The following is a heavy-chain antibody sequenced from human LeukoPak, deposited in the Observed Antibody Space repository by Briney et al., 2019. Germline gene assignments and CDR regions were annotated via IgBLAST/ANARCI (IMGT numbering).Heavy chain of an antibody. Sequence: PSETLSLTCAVYGGSFSGYYWSWIRQPPGKGLEWIGEINHSGSTNYNPSLKSRVTISVDTSKNQFSLKLSSVTAADTAVYYCAAAASESSADYWGQGTLVTVSS. V-gene: IGHV4-34*01. D-gene: IGHD1-26*01. J-gene: IGHJ4*02. CDR1: GGSFSGYY. CDR3: AAAASESSADY. CDR2: INHSGST.